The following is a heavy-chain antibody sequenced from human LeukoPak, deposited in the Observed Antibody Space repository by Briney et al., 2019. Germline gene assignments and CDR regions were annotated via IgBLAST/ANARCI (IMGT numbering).Heavy chain of an antibody. CDR3: ARVDGYYDSSGYYYLDY. CDR1: GFTFSSYE. Sequence: GGSLRLSCAASGFTFSSYEMNWVRQAPGKGLEWVSYISSSGSTIYYADSVKGRFTISRDNAKNSLYLQMNSLRAEDTAVYYCARVDGYYDSSGYYYLDYWGQGTLVTVSS. J-gene: IGHJ4*02. D-gene: IGHD3-22*01. V-gene: IGHV3-48*03. CDR2: ISSSGSTI.